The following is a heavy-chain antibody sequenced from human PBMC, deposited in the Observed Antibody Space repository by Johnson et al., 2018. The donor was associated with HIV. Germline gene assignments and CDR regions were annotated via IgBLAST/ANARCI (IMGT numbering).Heavy chain of an antibody. J-gene: IGHJ3*02. V-gene: IGHV3-33*08. Sequence: QVQLVESGGGVVQPGRSLRLSCAASGFTFSTYGMHWVRQAPGKGLEWVAFIRYDGSYKYYVDSVKGRFTISRDNSKNTLYLQMNSLKTEDTAVYYCTTYPNYYDNAFDIWGQGTMVTVSS. CDR2: IRYDGSYK. D-gene: IGHD3-22*01. CDR1: GFTFSTYG. CDR3: TTYPNYYDNAFDI.